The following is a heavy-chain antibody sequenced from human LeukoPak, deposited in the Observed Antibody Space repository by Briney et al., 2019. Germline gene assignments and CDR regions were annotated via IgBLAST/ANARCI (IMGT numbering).Heavy chain of an antibody. Sequence: GGSLRLSCAASGFTFSNNFMSWVRQAPGKGLEWVSVIHSGGTTYYSDSVKGRFTISRDNSRNTLYLQMNSLRAEDTAVYYCARDLTSRTYYYDSSGFDYWGQGTLVTVSS. D-gene: IGHD3-22*01. J-gene: IGHJ4*02. V-gene: IGHV3-53*05. CDR2: IHSGGTT. CDR3: ARDLTSRTYYYDSSGFDY. CDR1: GFTFSNNF.